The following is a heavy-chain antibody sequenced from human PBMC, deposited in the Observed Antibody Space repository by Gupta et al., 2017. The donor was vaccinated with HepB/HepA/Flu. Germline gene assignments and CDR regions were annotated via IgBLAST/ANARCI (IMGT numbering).Heavy chain of an antibody. J-gene: IGHJ4*02. V-gene: IGHV3-21*01. Sequence: EVHLVESGGGLVQPGGSLRLSCAASGFTFSTYRMNWVRQAPGKGLEWVSPISKGSNFIYYTASVKGRFTISRDNAKNSLYLQMSSLRAEDTALYYCARDYQDRYSSRWYNWGQGTLVTVSS. CDR3: ARDYQDRYSSRWYN. D-gene: IGHD6-13*01. CDR1: GFTFSTYR. CDR2: ISKGSNFI.